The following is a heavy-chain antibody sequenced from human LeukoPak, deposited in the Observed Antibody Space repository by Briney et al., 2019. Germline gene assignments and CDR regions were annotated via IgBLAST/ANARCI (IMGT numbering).Heavy chain of an antibody. D-gene: IGHD5-24*01. CDR2: IYYGGST. CDR1: GGSISSYD. J-gene: IGHJ4*02. Sequence: PSETLSLTCAVSGGSISSYDWSWIRQPPGKGLEWVGYIYYGGSTNYNPSLKSRVTISVDTSKNQFSLKLSSVTAAGTAVYYCARRRDGYKGFDYWGQGTLVTVSS. CDR3: ARRRDGYKGFDY. V-gene: IGHV4-59*01.